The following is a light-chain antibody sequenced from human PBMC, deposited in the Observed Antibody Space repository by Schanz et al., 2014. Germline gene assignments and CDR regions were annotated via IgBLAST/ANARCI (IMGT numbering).Light chain of an antibody. CDR3: QQYGSSPIT. Sequence: EIVMTQSPVTLSVSPGERATLSCRASQSVSTNLAWFQQKPGQAPRLLMYGASTRATGIPARFSGSGSGTEFTLTISRLEPGDFAVFYCQQYGSSPITFGQGTRLEIK. CDR2: GAS. V-gene: IGKV3-15*01. J-gene: IGKJ5*01. CDR1: QSVSTN.